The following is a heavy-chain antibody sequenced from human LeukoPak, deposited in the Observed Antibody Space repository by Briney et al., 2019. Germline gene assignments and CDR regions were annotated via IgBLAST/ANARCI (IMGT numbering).Heavy chain of an antibody. CDR2: IDSDGSGT. CDR3: ARGGGDHAFDI. J-gene: IGHJ3*02. CDR1: GFTFNIYW. V-gene: IGHV3-74*01. Sequence: GGSLRLSCAASGFTFNIYWIHWVRQAPGEGLVWVSRIDSDGSGTIYADSVKGRFTVSRDNAKNTLYLQMNSLRAEDTAVYYCARGGGDHAFDIWGQGTMVTVSS. D-gene: IGHD6-25*01.